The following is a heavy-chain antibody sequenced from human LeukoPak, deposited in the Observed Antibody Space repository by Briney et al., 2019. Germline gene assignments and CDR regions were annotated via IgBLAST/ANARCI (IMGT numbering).Heavy chain of an antibody. Sequence: SETLSLTCTVSGGSISSYYWSWIRQPAGKGLEWIGRIYTSGSTNYNPSLKSRVTISVDTSKNQFSLKLSSVTAADTAVYYCARGRCSGGSCYFRSEAFDYWGQGTLVTVSS. V-gene: IGHV4-4*07. CDR2: IYTSGST. CDR1: GGSISSYY. CDR3: ARGRCSGGSCYFRSEAFDY. J-gene: IGHJ4*02. D-gene: IGHD2-15*01.